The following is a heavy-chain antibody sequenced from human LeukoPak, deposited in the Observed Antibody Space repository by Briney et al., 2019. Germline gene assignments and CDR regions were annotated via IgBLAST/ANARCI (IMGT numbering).Heavy chain of an antibody. CDR3: TLGRHTSILILDYYDMDV. CDR1: GFTVNNAW. V-gene: IGHV3-15*01. J-gene: IGHJ6*04. Sequence: GGSLRLSCAASGFTVNNAWMTWVRQAPGKGLEWVGRIKSETDGGTTHLAATVKGRFTISRDDSKNTLYLQVISLKTEDTAVYYCTLGRHTSILILDYYDMDVWGKGTTVTVSS. D-gene: IGHD2-21*01. CDR2: IKSETDGGTT.